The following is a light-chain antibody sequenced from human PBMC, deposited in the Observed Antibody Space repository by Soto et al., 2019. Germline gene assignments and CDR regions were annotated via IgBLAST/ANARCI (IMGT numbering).Light chain of an antibody. V-gene: IGKV3-20*01. CDR2: GAS. Sequence: EIVLTHSPGTLSLTPGERATLSFRASQSVSSSYLVWYQQKPGQAPRLLIYGASSRATGIPDRFSGSGSGTDFTLTISRLEPEDFVVYYCQQYGIWTFWQGTKVDIK. CDR3: QQYGIWT. J-gene: IGKJ1*01. CDR1: QSVSSSY.